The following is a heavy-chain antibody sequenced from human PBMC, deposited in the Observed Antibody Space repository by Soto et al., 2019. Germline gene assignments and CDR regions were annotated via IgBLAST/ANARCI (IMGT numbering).Heavy chain of an antibody. V-gene: IGHV3-23*01. D-gene: IGHD3-3*01. Sequence: GGSLRLSCAASGFTFSSYAMSWVRQTPGKGLERVSTLSGSGGTTYYADSVKGQFTISRDNSKSTLYLQMNSLRADDTAVYYCARVGNFWSGYYTANPAGFDYWGQGTLVTVSS. J-gene: IGHJ4*02. CDR3: ARVGNFWSGYYTANPAGFDY. CDR2: LSGSGGTT. CDR1: GFTFSSYA.